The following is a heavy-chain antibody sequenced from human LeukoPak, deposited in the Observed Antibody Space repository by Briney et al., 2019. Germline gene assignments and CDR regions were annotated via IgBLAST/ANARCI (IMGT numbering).Heavy chain of an antibody. V-gene: IGHV3-49*04. CDR2: IRSKTYGGAA. CDR3: TRLGIAIIGRDPVDY. J-gene: IGHJ4*02. Sequence: GGSLRLSCAASGFTFGDYAMSWVRQAPGKGLEWVGFIRSKTYGGAADYGASVKGRFTIYRDDSKSIAYLQMNSLEIEDTAVYYCTRLGIAIIGRDPVDYWGQGTLVTVSS. CDR1: GFTFGDYA. D-gene: IGHD2-21*01.